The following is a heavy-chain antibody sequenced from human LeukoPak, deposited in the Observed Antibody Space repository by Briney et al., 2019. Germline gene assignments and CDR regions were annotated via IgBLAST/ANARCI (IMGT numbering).Heavy chain of an antibody. Sequence: ASVKVSCKASGYTFTSYGISWVRQAPGQGLEWMGWISAYNGNTNYAQKFQGRVTMTRDTSISTAYMELSRLRSDDTAVYYCASSGYYGSETLDYWGQGTLVTVSS. CDR1: GYTFTSYG. CDR2: ISAYNGNT. CDR3: ASSGYYGSETLDY. D-gene: IGHD3-10*01. J-gene: IGHJ4*02. V-gene: IGHV1-18*01.